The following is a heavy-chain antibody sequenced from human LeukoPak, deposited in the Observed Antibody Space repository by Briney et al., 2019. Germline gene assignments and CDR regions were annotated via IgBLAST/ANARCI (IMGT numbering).Heavy chain of an antibody. V-gene: IGHV3-7*01. CDR1: GFTFSSYW. CDR2: IKEDGSDK. CDR3: ARGAMAAAGY. D-gene: IGHD6-13*01. Sequence: GGSLRLSCAASGFTFSSYWMNWVRQAPVKGLEWVANIKEDGSDKYYVDSVKGRFTISRDNAKKSLYLQMNSLRAEDTAIYYCARGAMAAAGYWGQGTLVTVSS. J-gene: IGHJ4*02.